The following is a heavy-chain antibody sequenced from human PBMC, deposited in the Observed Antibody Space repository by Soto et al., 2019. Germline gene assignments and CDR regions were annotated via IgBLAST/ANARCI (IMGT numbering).Heavy chain of an antibody. V-gene: IGHV1-3*01. D-gene: IGHD3-3*01. CDR2: INAGNGNT. J-gene: IGHJ6*02. CDR1: GYTFTSYA. Sequence: QVQLVQSGAEVKKPGASVKVSCKASGYTFTSYAMHWVRQAPGQRLEWMGWINAGNGNTKYSQKFQGRVTITRDPSASTAYMELSSLRSEDTAVYYCARDQESGYWGRGYYGMDVWGQGTTVTVSS. CDR3: ARDQESGYWGRGYYGMDV.